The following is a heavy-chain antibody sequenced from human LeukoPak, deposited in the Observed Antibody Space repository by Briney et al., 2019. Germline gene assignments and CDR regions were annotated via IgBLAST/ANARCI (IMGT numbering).Heavy chain of an antibody. Sequence: GGSLRLSCAASGFTFSSYSIHWVRQAPGKGLEWVADISYDGSDKNYADSVKGRFTIARDNSKNTLYLQMNSLRAEDTAVYYCARADTPRDAFDIWGQGTMVTVSS. D-gene: IGHD5-18*01. CDR3: ARADTPRDAFDI. CDR1: GFTFSSYS. CDR2: ISYDGSDK. J-gene: IGHJ3*02. V-gene: IGHV3-30-3*01.